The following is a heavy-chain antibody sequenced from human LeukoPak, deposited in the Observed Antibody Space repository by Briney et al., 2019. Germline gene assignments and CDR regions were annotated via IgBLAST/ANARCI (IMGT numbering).Heavy chain of an antibody. D-gene: IGHD3-22*01. CDR2: IYYSGST. V-gene: IGHV4-59*05. CDR3: ASGTPYYYDSSGYFDY. Sequence: PETLSLTCTVSGGSISSYYWSWIRQPPGKGLEWIGSIYYSGSTYYNPSLKSRVTISVDTSKNQFSLKLSSVTAADTAVYYCASGTPYYYDSSGYFDYWSQGTLVTVSS. CDR1: GGSISSYY. J-gene: IGHJ4*02.